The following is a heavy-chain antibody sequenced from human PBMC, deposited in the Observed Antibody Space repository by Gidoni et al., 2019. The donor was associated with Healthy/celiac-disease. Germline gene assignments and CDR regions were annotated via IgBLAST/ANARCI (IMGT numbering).Heavy chain of an antibody. CDR2: ISSSSSYI. Sequence: EVQLVESGGGLVKPGGSLRLSCAASGFAFSRYSLNWVRPAPGKGLEWVSSISSSSSYIYYADSVKGRFTIYRDNAKNSLYLQMNSLRAEDTAVYYCARDGGDCSSTSCYYYYYGMDVWGQGTTVTVSS. D-gene: IGHD2-2*01. V-gene: IGHV3-21*01. J-gene: IGHJ6*02. CDR3: ARDGGDCSSTSCYYYYYGMDV. CDR1: GFAFSRYS.